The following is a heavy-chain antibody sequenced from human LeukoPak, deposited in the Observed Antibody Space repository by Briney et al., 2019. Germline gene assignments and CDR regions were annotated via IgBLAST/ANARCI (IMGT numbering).Heavy chain of an antibody. CDR3: AKSQPYTATYYDY. D-gene: IGHD2-2*02. Sequence: LAGGSLRLSCAASGFTFSSYAMSWVRQAPGKGLEWVSGIGSGGSSTYHADSVKGRFTISRDNSKDTLYLQLNSLRAEDTAVYYCAKSQPYTATYYDYWGQGTLVTVSS. J-gene: IGHJ4*02. CDR1: GFTFSSYA. CDR2: IGSGGSST. V-gene: IGHV3-23*01.